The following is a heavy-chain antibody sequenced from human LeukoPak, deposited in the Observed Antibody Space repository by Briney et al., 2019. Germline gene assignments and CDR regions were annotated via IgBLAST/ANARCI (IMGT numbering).Heavy chain of an antibody. J-gene: IGHJ4*02. V-gene: IGHV4-30-2*01. D-gene: IGHD3-3*01. CDR2: IYHSGST. CDR3: ARDSRTIFGGPIIDY. CDR1: GGSISSGGYY. Sequence: SETLPLTCTVSGGSISSGGYYWSWIRQPPGKGLEWIGYIYHSGSTYYNPSLKSRVTISVDRSKNQFSLKLSSVTAADTAVYYCARDSRTIFGGPIIDYWGQGTLVTVSS.